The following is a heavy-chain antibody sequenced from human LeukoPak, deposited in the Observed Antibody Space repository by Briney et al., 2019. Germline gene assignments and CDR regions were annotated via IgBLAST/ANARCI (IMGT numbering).Heavy chain of an antibody. J-gene: IGHJ4*02. CDR1: GFTFSSYA. V-gene: IGHV3-23*01. CDR3: AKDFDDSSGYSTARCFDY. D-gene: IGHD3-22*01. CDR2: ISGSGGST. Sequence: GGSLRLSCAASGFTFSSYAMSSVRQAPGKGLEWVSAISGSGGSTYYADSVKGRFTISRDNSKNTLYLQMNSLRAEDTAVYYCAKDFDDSSGYSTARCFDYWGQGTLVTVSS.